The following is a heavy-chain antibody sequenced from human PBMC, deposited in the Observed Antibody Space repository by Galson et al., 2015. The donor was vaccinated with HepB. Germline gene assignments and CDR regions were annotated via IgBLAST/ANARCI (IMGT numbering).Heavy chain of an antibody. CDR3: ARAKTGGNWNGFDY. J-gene: IGHJ4*02. Sequence: SLRLSCAASGFTFSSYWMHWVRQAPGKGLVWVSRINSDGSSTSYADSVKGRFTISRDNAKNTLYLQMNSLRAEDTAVYYCARAKTGGNWNGFDYWGQGTLVTVSS. V-gene: IGHV3-74*01. CDR1: GFTFSSYW. D-gene: IGHD1-1*01. CDR2: INSDGSST.